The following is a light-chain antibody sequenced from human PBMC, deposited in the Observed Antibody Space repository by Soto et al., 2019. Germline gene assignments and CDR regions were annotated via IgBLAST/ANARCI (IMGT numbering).Light chain of an antibody. CDR1: SSDVGGYNY. J-gene: IGLJ3*02. V-gene: IGLV2-14*01. CDR2: EVS. CDR3: SSYPSSSTRV. Sequence: QSVLTQPASVSGSPGQSITISCTGTSSDVGGYNYVSWYQQHPGKAPKLMIYEVSNRPSGVSNRFSGSKSGNTASLTISGLQAEDEADYYCSSYPSSSTRVFGGGTKLTVL.